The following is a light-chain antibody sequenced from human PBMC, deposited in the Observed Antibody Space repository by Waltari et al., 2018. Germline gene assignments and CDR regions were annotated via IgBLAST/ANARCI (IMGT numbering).Light chain of an antibody. Sequence: DIQMTQSPSSLSASVGDRVTITCRASQCISNSLAWYHQKLGKAPKLLLYAASRLESGVPPRFSGSGSGTDYTLTIRSLQSEDFASYYCQQYYSTPRTFGQGTKVEIK. CDR2: AAS. V-gene: IGKV1-NL1*01. CDR3: QQYYSTPRT. J-gene: IGKJ1*01. CDR1: QCISNS.